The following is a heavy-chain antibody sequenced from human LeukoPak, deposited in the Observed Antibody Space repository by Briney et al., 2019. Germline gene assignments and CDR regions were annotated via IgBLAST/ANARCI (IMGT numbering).Heavy chain of an antibody. Sequence: KPGGSLRLSCAASGITFSSYSMNWVRQAPGKGLEWVSSISSSSSYIYYADLVKGRFTISRDNAKNSLYLQMNSLRAEDTAVYYCAEGAVAGPIDYWGQGTLVTVSS. CDR2: ISSSSSYI. CDR3: AEGAVAGPIDY. D-gene: IGHD6-19*01. V-gene: IGHV3-21*01. J-gene: IGHJ4*02. CDR1: GITFSSYS.